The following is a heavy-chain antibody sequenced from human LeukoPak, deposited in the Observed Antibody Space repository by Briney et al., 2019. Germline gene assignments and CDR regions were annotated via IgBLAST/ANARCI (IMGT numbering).Heavy chain of an antibody. CDR2: ISSSSSYI. Sequence: GGSLRLSCAASGSTFSSYSMNWVRQAPGKGLEWVSSISSSSSYIYYADSVKGRFTISRDNAKNSLYLQMNSLRAEDTAVYYCARDSRMVSPTGGAFDIWGQGTMVTVSS. CDR3: ARDSRMVSPTGGAFDI. J-gene: IGHJ3*02. D-gene: IGHD2-8*01. V-gene: IGHV3-21*01. CDR1: GSTFSSYS.